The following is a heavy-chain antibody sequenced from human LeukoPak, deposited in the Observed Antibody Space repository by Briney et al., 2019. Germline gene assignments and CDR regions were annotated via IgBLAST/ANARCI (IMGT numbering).Heavy chain of an antibody. CDR2: IAYDGSNK. Sequence: GGSLRLSCTASGFTFGRYAMHWLRQAPGKGLEWVAVIAYDGSNKYSADSLKGQGRFTISRDNSKNTLFLEMNSLRPEDTAVYYCAKALKVITIPDYWGQGTLVTVSS. D-gene: IGHD3-22*01. CDR1: GFTFGRYA. J-gene: IGHJ4*02. V-gene: IGHV3-30*04. CDR3: AKALKVITIPDY.